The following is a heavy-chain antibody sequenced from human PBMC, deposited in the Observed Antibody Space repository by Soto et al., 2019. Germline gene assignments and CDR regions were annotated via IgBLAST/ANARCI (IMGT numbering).Heavy chain of an antibody. J-gene: IGHJ4*01. CDR2: TSSDGRST. CDR1: GFTFSRFW. CDR3: ARGIVEVPAAIADY. V-gene: IGHV3-74*01. D-gene: IGHD2-2*02. Sequence: GGSLRLSCAASGFTFSRFWMHWVRQAPGKGLVWVSRTSSDGRSTSYADSVKGRFTTSRDNAKNQLYLQMNSLRAEDTALYYCARGIVEVPAAIADYWGHGTLVTVSS.